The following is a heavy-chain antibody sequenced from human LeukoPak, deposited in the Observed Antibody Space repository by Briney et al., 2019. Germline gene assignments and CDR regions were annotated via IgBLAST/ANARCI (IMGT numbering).Heavy chain of an antibody. J-gene: IGHJ4*02. CDR3: ARDLGFTSGGY. D-gene: IGHD2-2*01. V-gene: IGHV1-2*02. CDR1: GYTFTGYY. CDR2: INPNSGGT. Sequence: GASVKVSCKASGYTFTGYYMHWVRQAPGQGLEWMGWINPNSGGTNYAQKFQGRVTITADKSTSTAYMELSSLRSEDTAVYYCARDLGFTSGGYWGQGTLVTVSS.